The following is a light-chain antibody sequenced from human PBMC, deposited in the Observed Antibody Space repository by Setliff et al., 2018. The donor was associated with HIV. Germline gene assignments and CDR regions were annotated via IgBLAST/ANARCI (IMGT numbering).Light chain of an antibody. CDR3: SSFTSSSTYV. J-gene: IGLJ1*01. V-gene: IGLV2-14*01. CDR2: EVT. CDR1: SRDVGGGQNY. Sequence: QSALTQPASVSGSPGQSITISCTGTSRDVGGGQNYVSWYQQYPGQAPKLMIYEVTKRPAGVSDRFSGSKSGNTASLIISGLQTEDEAEYYCSSFTSSSTYVFGIGTKVT.